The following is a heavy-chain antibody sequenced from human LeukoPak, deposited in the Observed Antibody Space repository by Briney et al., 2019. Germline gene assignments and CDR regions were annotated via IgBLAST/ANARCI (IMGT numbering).Heavy chain of an antibody. Sequence: ASVKVSCKASGYTFTGYYINWVRQAPGRGLEWMGWINPNSDDTNYAQKFQGRVTMTRDTSISTAYMDLNSLRSDDTAVYYCARAGPLYTGNYLGYWGQGTLVTVSS. CDR2: INPNSDDT. CDR1: GYTFTGYY. D-gene: IGHD1-26*01. CDR3: ARAGPLYTGNYLGY. J-gene: IGHJ4*02. V-gene: IGHV1-2*02.